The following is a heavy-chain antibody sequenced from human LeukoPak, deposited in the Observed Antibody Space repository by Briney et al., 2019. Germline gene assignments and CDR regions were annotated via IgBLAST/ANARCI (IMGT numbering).Heavy chain of an antibody. CDR1: GGSISSYY. CDR2: IYYSGST. J-gene: IGHJ3*02. CDR3: ARVTTDAFDI. Sequence: SETLPLTCTVSGGSISSYYWSWIRQPPGKGLEWIGYIYYSGSTNYNPSLKSRVTISVDTSKNQFSLKLSSVTAADTAVYYCARVTTDAFDIWGQGTMVTVSS. D-gene: IGHD4-17*01. V-gene: IGHV4-59*01.